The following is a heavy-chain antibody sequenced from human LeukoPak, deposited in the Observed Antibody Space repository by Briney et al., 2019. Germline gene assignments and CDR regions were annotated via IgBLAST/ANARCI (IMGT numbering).Heavy chain of an antibody. J-gene: IGHJ4*02. V-gene: IGHV4-59*01. CDR2: IYYSGST. CDR3: ARDPYYYDSSGFDY. Sequence: PSETLSLTCAVYGGSFSGYYWSWIRQPPGKGLEWIGYIYYSGSTNYSPSLKSRVTISVDTSKNQFSLKLSSVTAADTAVYYCARDPYYYDSSGFDYWGQGTLVTVSS. D-gene: IGHD3-22*01. CDR1: GGSFSGYY.